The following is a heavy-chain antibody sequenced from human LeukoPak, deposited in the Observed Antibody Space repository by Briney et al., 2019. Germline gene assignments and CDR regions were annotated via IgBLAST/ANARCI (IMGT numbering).Heavy chain of an antibody. Sequence: ASVKVTCKASGYTFTSYGISWVRQAPGQGLEWMGWISAYNGNTNYAQKLQGRVTMTTDTSTSTAYMELRSLRSDDTAVYYCARDSVGATPDAFDIWGQGTTVTVSS. J-gene: IGHJ3*02. V-gene: IGHV1-18*01. D-gene: IGHD1-26*01. CDR3: ARDSVGATPDAFDI. CDR1: GYTFTSYG. CDR2: ISAYNGNT.